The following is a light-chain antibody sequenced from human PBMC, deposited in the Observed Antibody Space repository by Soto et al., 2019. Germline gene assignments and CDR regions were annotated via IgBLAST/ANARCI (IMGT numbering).Light chain of an antibody. CDR1: SSDVGAYNY. CDR3: SSYTTSRAYV. V-gene: IGLV2-14*01. Sequence: QSVLTQPASVSGSPGQSITISCTGTSSDVGAYNYVSWYQQQSGKAPKLMIHEVSNRPSGVSSRFSGSKSGNTASLTISGLQAEDEADYYCSSYTTSRAYVFGIGTKVTVL. CDR2: EVS. J-gene: IGLJ1*01.